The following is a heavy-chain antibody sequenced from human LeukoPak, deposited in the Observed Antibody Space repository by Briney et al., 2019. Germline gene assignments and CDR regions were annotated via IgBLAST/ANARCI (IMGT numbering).Heavy chain of an antibody. CDR3: ARMSKYYYDSSGYFDY. Sequence: SETLSLTCTASGGSISTYYWSWIRQPPGKGLEWIGYIYYSGSTNYNPSLKSRVTISVDTSKNQFSLKLSSVTAADTAVYYCARMSKYYYDSSGYFDYWGQGTLVTVSS. CDR1: GGSISTYY. V-gene: IGHV4-59*01. D-gene: IGHD3-22*01. CDR2: IYYSGST. J-gene: IGHJ4*02.